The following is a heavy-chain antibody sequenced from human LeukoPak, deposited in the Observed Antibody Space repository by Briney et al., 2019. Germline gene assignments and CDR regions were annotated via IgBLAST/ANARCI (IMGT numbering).Heavy chain of an antibody. CDR2: ISSSGSTI. Sequence: GGSLRLSCAASGFTFSSYEMNWVRQAPGKGLEWVSYISSSGSTIYYADSVNGRFTISRDNAKNSLYLQMNSLRAEDTAVYYCARDLRKGAFDIWGQGTMVTVSS. J-gene: IGHJ3*02. CDR1: GFTFSSYE. CDR3: ARDLRKGAFDI. V-gene: IGHV3-48*03.